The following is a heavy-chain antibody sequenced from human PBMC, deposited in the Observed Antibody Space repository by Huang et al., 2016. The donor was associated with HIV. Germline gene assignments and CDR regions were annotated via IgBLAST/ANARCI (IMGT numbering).Heavy chain of an antibody. CDR3: ARRFRVAATRKWFDP. J-gene: IGHJ5*02. D-gene: IGHD3-10*01. CDR1: GESLGTYY. V-gene: IGHV4-34*01. Sequence: QVQLQQWGAGLLKPSETLALTCAVYGESLGTYYWAWIRLHPGKGLQWIGEVNDGGDLNYNPSRESRVTISVDPARNQVSRTLTSMTAADTATYYCARRFRVAATRKWFDPWGQGTLVIVSS. CDR2: VNDGGDL.